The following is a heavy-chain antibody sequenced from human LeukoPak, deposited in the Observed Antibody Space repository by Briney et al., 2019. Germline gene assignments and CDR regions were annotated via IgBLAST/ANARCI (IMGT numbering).Heavy chain of an antibody. CDR2: INPSGGST. CDR3: ARGGAVGMATIFRPFDY. V-gene: IGHV1-46*01. Sequence: ASVKVSCKASGYTFTSYYMHWVRQAPGQGLEWMGIINPSGGSTSYAQKFQGRVTMTRDTSTSTVYMELSSLRSEDTAVYYCARGGAVGMATIFRPFDYWGQGTLVTVSS. J-gene: IGHJ4*02. D-gene: IGHD5-24*01. CDR1: GYTFTSYY.